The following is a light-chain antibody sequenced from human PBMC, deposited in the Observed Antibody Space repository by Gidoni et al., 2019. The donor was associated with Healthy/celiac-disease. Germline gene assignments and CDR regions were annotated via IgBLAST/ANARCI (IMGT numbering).Light chain of an antibody. J-gene: IGLJ2*01. CDR1: SSDVGGDNY. CDR3: SSYAGSNNWV. CDR2: EVS. Sequence: QSALTQPPSASGFPGQTVTISCTGTSSDVGGDNYVSWYQQHPGKAPKLMIYEVSKRPSGVPDRFSGSKSGNTASLTVSGLQAEDEADYYCSSYAGSNNWVFGGGTKLTVL. V-gene: IGLV2-8*01.